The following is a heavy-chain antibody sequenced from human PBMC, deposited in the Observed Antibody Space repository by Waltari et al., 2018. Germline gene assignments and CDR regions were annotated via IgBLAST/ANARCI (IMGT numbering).Heavy chain of an antibody. CDR1: GDSMSTSDY. Sequence: QLQLQESGPGLVKPSGTLSLFCAVSGDSMSTSDYWSWVRQPPGKGLEWIGQVRGDGKTNYNPSFASLVTMSLDTSTYHFALKLTSATAADTALYYCARDRGRGLYLDTWGQGTLVTVSP. CDR3: ARDRGRGLYLDT. CDR2: VRGDGKT. D-gene: IGHD1-1*01. V-gene: IGHV4-4*02. J-gene: IGHJ4*02.